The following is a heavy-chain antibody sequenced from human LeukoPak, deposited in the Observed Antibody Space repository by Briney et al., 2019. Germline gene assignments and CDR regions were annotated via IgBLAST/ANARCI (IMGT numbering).Heavy chain of an antibody. Sequence: GGSLRLSCAASGLTFSSYAMSWVRQAPGKGLEWVSAISGSGGSTYYADSVKGRFTISRDNSKNTLYLQMNSLRAEDTAVYYCAKATMIVVVMAFDCWGQGTLVTVSS. CDR2: ISGSGGST. CDR1: GLTFSSYA. J-gene: IGHJ4*02. V-gene: IGHV3-23*01. CDR3: AKATMIVVVMAFDC. D-gene: IGHD3-22*01.